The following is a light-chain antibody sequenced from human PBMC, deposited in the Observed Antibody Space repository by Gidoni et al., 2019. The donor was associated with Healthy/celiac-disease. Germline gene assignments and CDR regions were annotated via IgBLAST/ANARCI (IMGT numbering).Light chain of an antibody. CDR2: WAS. Sequence: DIVMTQSPDSLAVSLGERATINCKSSQSVLYSSKNKNYLAWYQQKPGQPPKLLIYWASTRESGVPDRFSGSGSGTDFTLTISSLQAEDVAVYYCQQYYSTPTFGQGTKVEIK. J-gene: IGKJ1*01. V-gene: IGKV4-1*01. CDR1: QSVLYSSKNKNY. CDR3: QQYYSTPT.